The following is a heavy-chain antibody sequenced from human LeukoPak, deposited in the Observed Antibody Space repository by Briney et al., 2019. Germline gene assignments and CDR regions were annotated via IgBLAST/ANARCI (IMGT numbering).Heavy chain of an antibody. CDR1: GFTFSSYW. D-gene: IGHD3-10*01. V-gene: IGHV3-7*01. Sequence: PGGSLRLSCAASGFTFSSYWMSWVRQAPGKGLEWVANIKQDGSEKYYVDSVKSRFTISRDNAKNSLYLQMNSLRAEDTAVYYCARLITVTYYYGSGSYYFDYWGQGTLVTVSS. CDR3: ARLITVTYYYGSGSYYFDY. CDR2: IKQDGSEK. J-gene: IGHJ4*02.